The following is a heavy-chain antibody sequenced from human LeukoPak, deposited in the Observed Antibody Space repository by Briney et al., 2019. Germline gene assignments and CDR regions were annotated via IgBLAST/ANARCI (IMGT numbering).Heavy chain of an antibody. J-gene: IGHJ6*02. D-gene: IGHD3-3*01. Sequence: ASVKVSCKASGYTFTSYEINWVRQATGQGLEWMGWMNPNSGNTGYAQKFQGRVTMTRNTSISTAYMELSSLRSEDTAVYYCARGRRFLEWSYYYYYYGMDVWGQGTTVTVSS. CDR2: MNPNSGNT. CDR1: GYTFTSYE. CDR3: ARGRRFLEWSYYYYYYGMDV. V-gene: IGHV1-8*01.